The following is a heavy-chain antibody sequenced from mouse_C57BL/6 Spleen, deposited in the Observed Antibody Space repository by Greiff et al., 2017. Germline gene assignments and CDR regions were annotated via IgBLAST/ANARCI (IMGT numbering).Heavy chain of an antibody. CDR3: TTNWDVREG. J-gene: IGHJ2*01. V-gene: IGHV14-4*01. Sequence: VQLQQSGAELVRPGASVKLSCTASGFNIKDDYMHWVKQRPEQGLEWIGWIDPENGDTEYASKFQGKATITADTSSNTAYLQLSSLTSEDTAVYYCTTNWDVREGWGQGTTLTAAS. CDR2: IDPENGDT. D-gene: IGHD4-1*01. CDR1: GFNIKDDY.